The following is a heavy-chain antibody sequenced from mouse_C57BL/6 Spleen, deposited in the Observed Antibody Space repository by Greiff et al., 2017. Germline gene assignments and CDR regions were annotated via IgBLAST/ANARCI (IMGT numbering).Heavy chain of an antibody. J-gene: IGHJ2*01. CDR2: ISSGGDYI. CDR1: GFTFSSYA. CDR3: TRDEDYSNYFDY. D-gene: IGHD2-5*01. Sequence: EVMLVESGEGLVKPGGSLKLSCAASGFTFSSYAMSWVRQTPEKRLEWVAYISSGGDYIYYADTVKGRFTISRDNARNTLYLQMSSLKSEDTAMYYCTRDEDYSNYFDYWGQGTTLTVSS. V-gene: IGHV5-9-1*02.